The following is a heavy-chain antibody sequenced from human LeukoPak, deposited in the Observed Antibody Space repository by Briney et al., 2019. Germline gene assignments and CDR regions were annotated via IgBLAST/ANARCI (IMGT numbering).Heavy chain of an antibody. CDR3: ARGRYGYCSGGSCYHPIGY. CDR2: INHSGST. V-gene: IGHV4-34*01. CDR1: GGSFSGYY. D-gene: IGHD2-15*01. J-gene: IGHJ4*02. Sequence: KPSETLSLTCAVYGGSFSGYYWSWIRQPPGKGLEWIGEINHSGSTNYNPSLKSRVTISVDTSKNQFSLKLSSVTAADTAVYYCARGRYGYCSGGSCYHPIGYWGQGTLVTVPS.